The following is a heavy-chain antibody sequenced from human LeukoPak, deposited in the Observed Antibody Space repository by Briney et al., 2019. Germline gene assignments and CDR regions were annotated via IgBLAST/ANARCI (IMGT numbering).Heavy chain of an antibody. V-gene: IGHV4-61*02. CDR1: GGSISSGSYY. CDR3: ARRGIAAAEFDY. Sequence: SQTLSLTCTVSGGSISSGSYYWSWIRQPAGKGLEWIGRIYTSGSTNYNPSLKSRVTISVDTSKNQFSLKLSSVTAADTAVYYCARRGIAAAEFDYWGQGTLVTVSS. CDR2: IYTSGST. J-gene: IGHJ4*02. D-gene: IGHD6-13*01.